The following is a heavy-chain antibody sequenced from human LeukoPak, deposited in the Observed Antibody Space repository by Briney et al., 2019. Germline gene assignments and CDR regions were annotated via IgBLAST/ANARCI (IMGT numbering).Heavy chain of an antibody. CDR1: GYSISSGYY. CDR2: IYYSGGT. Sequence: PSETLSLTCTVSGYSISSGYYWGWIRQPPGKGLEWIGSIYYSGGTYYNPSLKSRVTISVDTSKNQFSLKLSSVTAADTAVYYCARVVRNYDSRKYYFDYWGQGTLVTVSS. D-gene: IGHD3-22*01. J-gene: IGHJ4*02. CDR3: ARVVRNYDSRKYYFDY. V-gene: IGHV4-38-2*02.